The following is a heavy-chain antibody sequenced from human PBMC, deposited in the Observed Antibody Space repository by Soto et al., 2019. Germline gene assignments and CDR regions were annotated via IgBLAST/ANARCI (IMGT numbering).Heavy chain of an antibody. CDR3: ASTGWNTGYSDY. V-gene: IGHV4-4*07. CDR2: IYTSGST. Sequence: SETLSLTCTVSGGSISSSYWSWMRQPAGKGLEWIGRIYTSGSTNYNPSLKSRVTMSVDTSKNQFSLKLSSVTAADTAVYYCASTGWNTGYSDYWGQGTLVTVSS. J-gene: IGHJ4*02. D-gene: IGHD1-1*01. CDR1: GGSISSSY.